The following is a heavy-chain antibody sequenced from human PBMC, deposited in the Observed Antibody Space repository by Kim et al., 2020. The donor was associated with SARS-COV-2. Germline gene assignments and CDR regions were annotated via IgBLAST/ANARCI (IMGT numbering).Heavy chain of an antibody. D-gene: IGHD3-22*01. V-gene: IGHV4-39*01. Sequence: SETLSLTCTVSGGSISSSSYYWCWIRQPPGKGLEWIGSIYYSGSTYYNPSLKSRVTISVDTSKHQFSLKLTSVTAADTAVYYCASHDYYDRSGYYLFFGERVLDYWGQGTLVTVSS. J-gene: IGHJ4*02. CDR1: GGSISSSSYY. CDR3: ASHDYYDRSGYYLFFGERVLDY. CDR2: IYYSGST.